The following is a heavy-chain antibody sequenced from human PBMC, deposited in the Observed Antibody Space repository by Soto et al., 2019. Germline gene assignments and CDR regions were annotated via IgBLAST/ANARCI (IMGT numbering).Heavy chain of an antibody. J-gene: IGHJ4*02. CDR2: LSGSGGTT. D-gene: IGHD1-26*01. Sequence: GGSLRLSCAASGFTFSSYAMSWVRQAPGKGLEWVSALSGSGGTTYYADSVKGRFTISRDNSKNTLFLQMNSLRAEDTAIYYCARDSEMVGATTLHDCWGQGTLVTVSS. CDR3: ARDSEMVGATTLHDC. V-gene: IGHV3-23*01. CDR1: GFTFSSYA.